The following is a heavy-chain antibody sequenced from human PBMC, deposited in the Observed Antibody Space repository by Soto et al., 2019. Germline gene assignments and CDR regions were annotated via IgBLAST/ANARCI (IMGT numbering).Heavy chain of an antibody. V-gene: IGHV1-69*06. Sequence: QVQLVQSGAEVKKPGSSVKVSCKASGGTFSSYAISWVRQAPGQGLEWMGGIIPIFGTANYAQKFQGRVTITADKSTSTAYMELSSLRSEDTAVYYCASSSSSPLYYYYYGMDVWGQGTTVTVSS. D-gene: IGHD6-6*01. CDR3: ASSSSSPLYYYYYGMDV. CDR1: GGTFSSYA. J-gene: IGHJ6*02. CDR2: IIPIFGTA.